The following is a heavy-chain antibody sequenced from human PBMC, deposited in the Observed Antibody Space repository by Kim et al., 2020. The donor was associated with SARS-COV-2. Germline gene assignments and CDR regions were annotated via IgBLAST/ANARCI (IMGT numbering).Heavy chain of an antibody. CDR3: AREMLDSYYYYGMDV. J-gene: IGHJ6*02. Sequence: QGFQGRFVFSLDTSVSTAYLQISSLKAEDTAVYYCAREMLDSYYYYGMDVWGQGTTVTVSS. V-gene: IGHV7-4-1*02. D-gene: IGHD3-10*02.